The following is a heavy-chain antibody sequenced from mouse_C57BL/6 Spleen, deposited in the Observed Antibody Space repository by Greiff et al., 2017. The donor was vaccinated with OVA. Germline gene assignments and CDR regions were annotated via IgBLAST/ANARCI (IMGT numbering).Heavy chain of an antibody. V-gene: IGHV1-26*01. CDR1: GYTFTDYY. Sequence: EVQLQQSGPELVKPGASVKISCKASGYTFTDYYMNWVKQSHGKSLEWIGDINPNNGGTSYNQKFKGKATLTVDKSSSTAYMELRSLTSEDSAVYYCARYYDYDGDWGQGTTLTVSS. J-gene: IGHJ2*01. CDR2: INPNNGGT. D-gene: IGHD2-4*01. CDR3: ARYYDYDGD.